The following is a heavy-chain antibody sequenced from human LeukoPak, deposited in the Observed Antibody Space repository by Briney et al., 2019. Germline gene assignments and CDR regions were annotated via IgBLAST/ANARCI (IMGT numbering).Heavy chain of an antibody. V-gene: IGHV3-30*01. CDR2: ISYDGSNK. CDR1: GFTFSSYA. J-gene: IGHJ4*02. CDR3: ARDPYSSWSPYYFYY. Sequence: PGRSLRLSCAASGFTFSSYAMHWVRQAPGKGLEWVAVISYDGSNKYYADSVKGRFTISRDNSKNTVYLQMNSLRAEDTAVYYCARDPYSSWSPYYFYYWGQGTLVTGSS. D-gene: IGHD6-6*01.